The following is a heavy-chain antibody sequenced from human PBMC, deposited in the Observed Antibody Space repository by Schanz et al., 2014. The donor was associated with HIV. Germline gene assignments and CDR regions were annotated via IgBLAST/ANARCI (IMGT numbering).Heavy chain of an antibody. CDR1: GLTFSRSI. J-gene: IGHJ3*01. Sequence: QVQLVESGGGEVQPGRSLRLSCTASGLTFSRSIMHWVRQAPGKGQEWVAGTSHDGFSKYFADSVKGRFAISREDSKNTVHLQMDSLRPEDTAVYYCAREGESSGRAGLFDLWGQGAMVTVSS. V-gene: IGHV3-30*09. CDR3: AREGESSGRAGLFDL. CDR2: TSHDGFSK. D-gene: IGHD6-19*01.